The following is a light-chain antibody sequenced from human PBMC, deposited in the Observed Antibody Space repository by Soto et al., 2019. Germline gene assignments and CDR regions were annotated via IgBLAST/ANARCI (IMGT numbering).Light chain of an antibody. V-gene: IGKV3-15*01. J-gene: IGKJ1*01. CDR3: QQYDNWPQT. CDR1: QSVRSN. Sequence: EIIMTQSPATLSVSPGERATLSCRASQSVRSNLAWYQRKPGQAPRLLIYVASNRATGVPARFSGSGSGTEFTLTISSLQSEDFAVYYCQQYDNWPQTFGQGTKVEI. CDR2: VAS.